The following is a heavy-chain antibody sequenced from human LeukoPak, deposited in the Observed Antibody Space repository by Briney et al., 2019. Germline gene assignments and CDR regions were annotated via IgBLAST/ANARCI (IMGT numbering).Heavy chain of an antibody. Sequence: GGSLRLSCAASGFTFSSYGMHWVRQAPGKGLEWVAVISYDGSNKYYADSVKGRFTISRDNSKNTLYLQMNSLRAEDTAVYYCAEDQDIVVVPEPYYFDYWGQGTLVTVSS. V-gene: IGHV3-30*18. D-gene: IGHD2-2*01. CDR3: AEDQDIVVVPEPYYFDY. CDR1: GFTFSSYG. J-gene: IGHJ4*02. CDR2: ISYDGSNK.